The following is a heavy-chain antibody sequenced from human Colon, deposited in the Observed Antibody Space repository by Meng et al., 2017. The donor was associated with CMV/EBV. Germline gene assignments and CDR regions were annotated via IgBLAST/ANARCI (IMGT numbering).Heavy chain of an antibody. J-gene: IGHJ1*01. V-gene: IGHV1-2*02. CDR1: GYSFTGYY. CDR3: ASHSSYVWGSHH. CDR2: MDPTTGRT. Sequence: QGRLVQAGGGVGMPRAPVKVSCKASGYSFTGYYIHWVRQAPGQGLEWMGWMDPTTGRTDYAQKFQGTVTMTRDTSISTAYLELSRLTSDDTAVYYCASHSSYVWGSHHWGQGTLVTVSS. D-gene: IGHD3-16*01.